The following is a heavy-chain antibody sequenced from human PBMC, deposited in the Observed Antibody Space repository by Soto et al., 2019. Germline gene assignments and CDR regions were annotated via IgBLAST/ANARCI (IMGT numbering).Heavy chain of an antibody. CDR2: IRQDGGAQ. V-gene: IGHV3-7*03. CDR1: GSTFTTYW. Sequence: GGSLRLSCVASGSTFTTYWMSWVRQAPGKGLQWVANIRQDGGAQYYVDSVKGRFTISRDNAKNSVYLQMDSLRVEDTAVYYCVTGGHGSGSYLGSSWGQGILVTVSS. D-gene: IGHD3-10*01. CDR3: VTGGHGSGSYLGSS. J-gene: IGHJ5*02.